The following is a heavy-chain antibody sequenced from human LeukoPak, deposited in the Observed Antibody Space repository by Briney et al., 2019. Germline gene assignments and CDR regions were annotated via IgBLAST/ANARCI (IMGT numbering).Heavy chain of an antibody. CDR1: GFTVSSNY. Sequence: GGSLRLSCAASGFTVSSNYMSWVRQAPGKGLEWVSIIYSGGSTYYADSVKGRFTISRDNSKNTLYLQMNSLRAEDTAVYYCAKGIVVVISGNAFDIWGQGTMVTVSS. V-gene: IGHV3-53*01. CDR3: AKGIVVVISGNAFDI. J-gene: IGHJ3*02. D-gene: IGHD3-22*01. CDR2: IYSGGST.